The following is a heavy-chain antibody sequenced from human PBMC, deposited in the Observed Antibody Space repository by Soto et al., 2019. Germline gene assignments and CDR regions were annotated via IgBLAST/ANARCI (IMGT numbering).Heavy chain of an antibody. CDR2: IYWDDDK. J-gene: IGHJ4*02. CDR3: AHIVVAGLGYYFDY. CDR1: GFSLSSTRMA. Sequence: QITLKESGPTLVKPTQTLTLTCTFSGFSLSSTRMAVGWIRQPPGKALEWLALIYWDDDKGYSPFLKSRLTITKYTSKNQVVLTMSTMDPVDTAIYYCAHIVVAGLGYYFDYWGQGTLVTVSS. V-gene: IGHV2-5*02. D-gene: IGHD6-19*01.